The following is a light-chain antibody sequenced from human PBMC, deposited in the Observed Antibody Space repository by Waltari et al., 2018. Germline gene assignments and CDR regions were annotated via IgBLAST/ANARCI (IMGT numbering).Light chain of an antibody. V-gene: IGKV1-5*03. J-gene: IGKJ1*01. CDR1: QHISAL. Sequence: DIQLTQSPSTLSASIGDRVTITCRASQHISALLAWYQQKPGKAPKLLIYKSSSSGSGVSSRFTGSGSGTDFTLTISGLQPDDFATYYCHHYDGYSRTFGQGTRVEVK. CDR3: HHYDGYSRT. CDR2: KSS.